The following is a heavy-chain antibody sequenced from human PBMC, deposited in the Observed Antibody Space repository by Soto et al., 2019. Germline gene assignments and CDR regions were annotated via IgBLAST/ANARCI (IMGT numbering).Heavy chain of an antibody. Sequence: GGSLRLSCAASGLPFSTYAMTWVRQAPGKGLEWVSAISGSSIGTYYADSVKGRFTISRDNSKNTLFLQMNSLRVEDTALYYCASGGYCTSASCRPTYFDFWGQGIPVTVSS. CDR2: ISGSSIGT. D-gene: IGHD2-2*01. CDR1: GLPFSTYA. V-gene: IGHV3-23*01. CDR3: ASGGYCTSASCRPTYFDF. J-gene: IGHJ4*02.